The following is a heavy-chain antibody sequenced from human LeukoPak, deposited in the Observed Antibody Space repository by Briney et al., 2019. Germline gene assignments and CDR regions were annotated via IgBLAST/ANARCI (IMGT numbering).Heavy chain of an antibody. Sequence: GGSLRLSCAASGFTFSSYAMNWVRQAPGKGLEWVSGISGSGGSTCYADSVKGRFTISRDNSKNTLYLQMNSLRAEDAAVYYCAKARPRELYEFDYWGQGTLVTVSS. CDR3: AKARPRELYEFDY. J-gene: IGHJ4*02. D-gene: IGHD1-26*01. CDR1: GFTFSSYA. CDR2: ISGSGGST. V-gene: IGHV3-23*01.